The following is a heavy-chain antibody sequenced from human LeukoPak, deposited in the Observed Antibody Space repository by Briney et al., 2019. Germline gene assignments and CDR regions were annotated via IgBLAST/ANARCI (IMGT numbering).Heavy chain of an antibody. Sequence: GGSLRLSCAASGFTFSSYAMHWVRQAPGKGLEWVAVISYDGSNKYYADSVKGRFTISRDNSKNTLYLQMNSLRAEDTAVYYCARGGSSQRKAYYYYGMDVWGRGTTVTVSS. D-gene: IGHD6-6*01. CDR3: ARGGSSQRKAYYYYGMDV. CDR2: ISYDGSNK. J-gene: IGHJ6*02. V-gene: IGHV3-30-3*01. CDR1: GFTFSSYA.